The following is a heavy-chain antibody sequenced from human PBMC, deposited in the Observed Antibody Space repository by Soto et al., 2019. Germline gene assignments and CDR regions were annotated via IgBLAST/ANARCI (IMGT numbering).Heavy chain of an antibody. CDR2: IFPSGTT. J-gene: IGHJ4*02. Sequence: TLSLTCGVSGGSLSGATYSWNWIRQPPGKGLEWIGYIFPSGTTYYNPSLKSRVTISIDVSKNQFSLSLRSLTAADTAVYYCARSREFDYWSQGTLVTVSS. CDR3: ARSREFDY. V-gene: IGHV4-30-2*01. CDR1: GGSLSGATYS.